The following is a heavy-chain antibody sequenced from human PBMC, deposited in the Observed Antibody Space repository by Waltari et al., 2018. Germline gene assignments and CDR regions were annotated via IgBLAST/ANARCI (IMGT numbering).Heavy chain of an antibody. V-gene: IGHV4-34*01. CDR1: GGSFSGYY. D-gene: IGHD3-3*01. CDR3: ARLSSNTAYDFWSGYSLVTAIPSYYFDY. Sequence: QVQLQQWGAGLLKPSETLSLTCAVYGGSFSGYYWSWIRQPPGKGLEWIGEINHSGSTNYNPSLKSRVTISVDTSKNQFSLKLSSVTAADTAVYYCARLSSNTAYDFWSGYSLVTAIPSYYFDYWGQGTLVTVSS. J-gene: IGHJ4*02. CDR2: INHSGST.